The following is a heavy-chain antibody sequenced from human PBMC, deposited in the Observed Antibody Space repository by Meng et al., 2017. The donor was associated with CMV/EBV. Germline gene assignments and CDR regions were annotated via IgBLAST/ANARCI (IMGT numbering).Heavy chain of an antibody. D-gene: IGHD2-2*02. V-gene: IGHV3-48*03. CDR3: ARGRKTVVVPAAIPAWFDP. Sequence: GESLKISCAASGFTFSSYGMNWVRQAPGKGLEWVSYISSSGSTIYYADSVKGRFTISRDNAKNSLYLQMNSLRAEDTAVYYCARGRKTVVVPAAIPAWFDPWGQGTLVTVSS. J-gene: IGHJ5*02. CDR1: GFTFSSYG. CDR2: ISSSGSTI.